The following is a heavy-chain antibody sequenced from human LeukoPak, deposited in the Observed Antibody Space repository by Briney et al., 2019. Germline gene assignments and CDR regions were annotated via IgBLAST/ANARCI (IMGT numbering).Heavy chain of an antibody. CDR2: SYYSGNT. CDR1: GGSTSTSSYY. D-gene: IGHD6-13*01. CDR3: ARQASSSWRYWYFDL. Sequence: PSETLSLTCSVSGGSTSTSSYYWGWVRQPPGKGLEWIGTSYYSGNTYYSPSRKSRVTISVDTSKNQFSLKLSSVTAADTAVYYCARQASSSWRYWYFDLWGRGTLVTVSS. J-gene: IGHJ2*01. V-gene: IGHV4-39*01.